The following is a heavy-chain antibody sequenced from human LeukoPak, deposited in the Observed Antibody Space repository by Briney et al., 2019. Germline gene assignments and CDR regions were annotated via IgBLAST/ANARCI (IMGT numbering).Heavy chain of an antibody. V-gene: IGHV3-7*03. J-gene: IGHJ6*03. D-gene: IGHD6-13*01. CDR1: GFTFSSYW. Sequence: GGSLRLSCAASGFTFSSYWMSWVRQAPGKGLEWVANIKQDGSEKYYVDSVKGRFTISRDNAKNSLYLQMNSLRAEDTAVYYCARAVLYSSSWDDFDYYYYMDVWGKGTTVTVSS. CDR3: ARAVLYSSSWDDFDYYYYMDV. CDR2: IKQDGSEK.